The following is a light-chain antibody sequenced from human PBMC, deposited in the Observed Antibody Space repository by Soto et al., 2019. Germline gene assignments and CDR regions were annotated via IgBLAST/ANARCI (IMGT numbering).Light chain of an antibody. Sequence: QSVLTQPPSVSGAPGQRVTISCTGSSSNIGADYDVHWYQHLPGTAPKLLIFGDYNRPSGAPDRISGSRSGTSASLAITGLQAEDEADYYCQSYDRSMSGFVFGTGTKVTVL. J-gene: IGLJ1*01. CDR3: QSYDRSMSGFV. CDR1: SSNIGADYD. V-gene: IGLV1-40*01. CDR2: GDY.